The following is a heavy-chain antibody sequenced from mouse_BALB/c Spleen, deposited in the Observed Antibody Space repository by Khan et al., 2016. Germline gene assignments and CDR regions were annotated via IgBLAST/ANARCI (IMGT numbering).Heavy chain of an antibody. Sequence: EMVVESGGGLVQPGGSLKLSCAASGFTFSSYGMSWVRQTPDKRLELVATINSNGGSTYYPDSVKGRFTLSRDNAKNTLYLQMSSLKSEDTAMYYCSRGGYYEAYWGQGTTLTVSS. CDR3: SRGGYYEAY. J-gene: IGHJ2*01. CDR1: GFTFSSYG. CDR2: INSNGGST. D-gene: IGHD2-3*01. V-gene: IGHV5-6-3*01.